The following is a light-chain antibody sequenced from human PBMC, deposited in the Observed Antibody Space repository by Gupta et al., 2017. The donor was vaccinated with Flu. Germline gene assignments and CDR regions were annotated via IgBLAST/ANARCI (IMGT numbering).Light chain of an antibody. V-gene: IGLV2-23*01. J-gene: IGLJ2*01. Sequence: QSALPSPASASGSPVQSVTISCTGTSSDVGSYNLVSWYQQHPGKAPKLMIYDGSKRPSGVSNRFSGSKSGNTASLTISGLQAEDEADYYCCAYAGRSTWVFGGGTKLTVL. CDR3: CAYAGRSTWV. CDR2: DGS. CDR1: SSDVGSYNL.